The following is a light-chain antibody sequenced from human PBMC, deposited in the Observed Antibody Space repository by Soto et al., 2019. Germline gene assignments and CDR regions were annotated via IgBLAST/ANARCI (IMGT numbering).Light chain of an antibody. Sequence: EIVLTQSPGTLSLSPGERATLSCRASQGVSSRYLAWYQQKPGQAPRLLIYGASSRATGIPDRFSGSGSGTDFTLTISRLEPEDFAVYYCQPYGSSPRTFGQGTKVEIK. J-gene: IGKJ1*01. CDR2: GAS. CDR1: QGVSSRY. CDR3: QPYGSSPRT. V-gene: IGKV3-20*01.